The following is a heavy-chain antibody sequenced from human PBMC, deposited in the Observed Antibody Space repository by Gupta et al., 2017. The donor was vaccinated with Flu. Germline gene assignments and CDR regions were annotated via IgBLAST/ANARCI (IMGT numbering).Heavy chain of an antibody. CDR2: INHSGST. Sequence: QVQLQQWGAGLLKPSETLSLTCAVYGGSFSGYYWSWIRQPPGEGPEWIGEINHSGSTNYNPSLKSRVTISVDTSKNQFSLKLSSVTAADTAVYYCARVGYCSGGSCYSARKLRNFDYWGQGTLVTVSS. CDR3: ARVGYCSGGSCYSARKLRNFDY. D-gene: IGHD2-15*01. CDR1: GGSFSGYY. V-gene: IGHV4-34*01. J-gene: IGHJ4*02.